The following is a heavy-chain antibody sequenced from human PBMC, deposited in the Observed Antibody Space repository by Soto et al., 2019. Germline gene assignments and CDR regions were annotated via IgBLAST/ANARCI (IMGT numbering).Heavy chain of an antibody. CDR1: GFTFRNNG. Sequence: QVQLVESGGGVVQPGRALRLSCAASGFTFRNNGMHWVRQAPGKGLEWVAVIWYDGINKYYADSVKGRFIISRDNSTNTVYLQMNSMRAEYTAVYYCERDRVQMVDGLDVWGQGTTATVSS. CDR3: ERDRVQMVDGLDV. D-gene: IGHD2-15*01. CDR2: IWYDGINK. J-gene: IGHJ6*02. V-gene: IGHV3-33*01.